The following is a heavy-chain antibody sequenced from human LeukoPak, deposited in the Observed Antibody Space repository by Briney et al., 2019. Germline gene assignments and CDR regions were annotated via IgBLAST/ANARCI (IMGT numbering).Heavy chain of an antibody. D-gene: IGHD3-16*02. Sequence: GGSLRLSCAASGFTVSSNYMSWVRQAPGKGLEWVSVIYSGGSTYYADSVKGRFTISRDNSKNTLYLQMNSLRAEDTAVYYCARVSIFGVVVANDYWGQGTLVTVSS. CDR2: IYSGGST. J-gene: IGHJ4*02. CDR1: GFTVSSNY. CDR3: ARVSIFGVVVANDY. V-gene: IGHV3-66*01.